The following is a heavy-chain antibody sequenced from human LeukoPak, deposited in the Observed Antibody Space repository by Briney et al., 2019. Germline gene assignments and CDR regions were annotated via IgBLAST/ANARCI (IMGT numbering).Heavy chain of an antibody. CDR2: ISDNGAST. V-gene: IGHV3-23*01. CDR3: AKASNSGWYFFDY. Sequence: GGSLRLSCAASGFTFSSYAMSWVRQAPGKGLKWVSAISDNGASTYYADSVKGRFTISRDNSKNTLYLQMNSLRAEDTATYYCAKASNSGWYFFDYWGQGTLVTVSS. CDR1: GFTFSSYA. J-gene: IGHJ4*02. D-gene: IGHD6-19*01.